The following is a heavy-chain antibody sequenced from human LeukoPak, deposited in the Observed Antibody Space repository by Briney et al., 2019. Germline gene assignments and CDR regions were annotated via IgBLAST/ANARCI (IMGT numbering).Heavy chain of an antibody. CDR3: ARHEPRSSSWFWVY. Sequence: SETLSLTCAVPGYSISSGYYWGWIRQPPGKGLEWIGSIYHSGSTYYNPYPKSRVTISVDTSKNQFSLKLSSVTAADTAVYYCARHEPRSSSWFWVYWGQGTLVTVSS. J-gene: IGHJ4*02. V-gene: IGHV4-38-2*01. D-gene: IGHD6-13*01. CDR1: GYSISSGYY. CDR2: IYHSGST.